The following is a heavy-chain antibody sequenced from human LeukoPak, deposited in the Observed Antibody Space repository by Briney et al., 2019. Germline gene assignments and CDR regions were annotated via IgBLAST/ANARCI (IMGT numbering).Heavy chain of an antibody. J-gene: IGHJ4*02. CDR2: IYYSGST. V-gene: IGHV4-39*01. CDR1: GASISSSSYY. CDR3: ARLIYGSGSYPLYDY. D-gene: IGHD3-10*01. Sequence: SETLSLTCTVSGASISSSSYYWVWIRQPPGKGLEWIGSIYYSGSTYYNPSLKSRVTISVDTSKNQFSLKLTSVTAADTAVYYCARLIYGSGSYPLYDYWGQGTLVTVSS.